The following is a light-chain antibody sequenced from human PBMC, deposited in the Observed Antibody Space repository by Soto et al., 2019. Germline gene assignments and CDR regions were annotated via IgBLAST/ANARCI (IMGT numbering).Light chain of an antibody. CDR2: GAS. V-gene: IGKV3-15*01. CDR1: QSVSNN. CDR3: QQYNNWPPAWT. Sequence: EIVMTQSPATLSVSPGESATLSCRASQSVSNNLAWYQQKPGQAPRVLIFGASTRANGVPARFSGSGSGTDFTLTISSLQSEDFAVYYCQQYNNWPPAWTFGQGTKVEIK. J-gene: IGKJ1*01.